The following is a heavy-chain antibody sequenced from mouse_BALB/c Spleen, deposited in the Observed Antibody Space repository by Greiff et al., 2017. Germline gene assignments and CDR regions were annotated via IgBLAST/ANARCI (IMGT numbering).Heavy chain of an antibody. CDR2: ISSGGSYT. V-gene: IGHV5-9-3*01. J-gene: IGHJ2*01. D-gene: IGHD2-4*01. Sequence: EVQLVESGGGLVKPGGSLKLSCAASGFTFSSYAMSWVRQTPEKRLEWVATISSGGSYTYYPDSVKGRFTISRDNAKNTLYLQMSSLRSEDTAMYYCARQGGSTMITDYWGQGTTLTVSS. CDR3: ARQGGSTMITDY. CDR1: GFTFSSYA.